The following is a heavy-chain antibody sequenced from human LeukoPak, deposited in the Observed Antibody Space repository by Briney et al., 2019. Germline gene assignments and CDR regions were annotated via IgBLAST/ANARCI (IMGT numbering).Heavy chain of an antibody. D-gene: IGHD5-18*01. CDR1: GFTFGGYA. J-gene: IGHJ4*02. CDR3: GKTTAGYSSGQKPAWPVDY. CDR2: IFGSGGSP. V-gene: IGHV3-23*01. Sequence: GGSLRLSCAASGFTFGGYAMYWVRQAPGKGLDWMAGIFGSGGSPHSAAYVKGRLATSRDHSKNTVDLQINSLRAEDTAVYYCGKTTAGYSSGQKPAWPVDYWGQGTLVTVSS.